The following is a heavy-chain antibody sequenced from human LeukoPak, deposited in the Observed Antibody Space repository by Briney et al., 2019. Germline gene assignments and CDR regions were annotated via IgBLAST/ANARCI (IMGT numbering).Heavy chain of an antibody. CDR1: GFSFDDYA. CDR2: ISRNSGTI. CDR3: VKKGDAFDM. Sequence: GGSLRLSCAASGFSFDDYAMQWVRQAPGKGLEWVSGISRNSGTIVYADSVKGRFTISRDNAKNSLLLQMNSLRAEDTALYYYVKKGDAFDMWGQGTMVTVSS. V-gene: IGHV3-9*01. J-gene: IGHJ3*02.